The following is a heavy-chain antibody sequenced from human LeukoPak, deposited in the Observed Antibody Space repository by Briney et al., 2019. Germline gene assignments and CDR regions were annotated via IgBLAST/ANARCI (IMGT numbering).Heavy chain of an antibody. CDR3: ATRVWKYSGDPHGGENWFDP. Sequence: ASVKVSCKVSVYTLTELFMHGVRQAPGKGVEGMGGFDPEDGETIYEQKFQGRVTMTEDTSTDTAYMEQSSLRSEDTAVYYCATRVWKYSGDPHGGENWFDPWGQGTLVTVSS. V-gene: IGHV1-24*01. CDR1: VYTLTELF. D-gene: IGHD5-12*01. CDR2: FDPEDGET. J-gene: IGHJ5*02.